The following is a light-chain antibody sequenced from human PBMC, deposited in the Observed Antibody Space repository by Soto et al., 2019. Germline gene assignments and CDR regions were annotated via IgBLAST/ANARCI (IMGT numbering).Light chain of an antibody. CDR3: QSYDSSLSGSKV. CDR1: SSNIGAGYD. J-gene: IGLJ2*01. CDR2: GNS. Sequence: QSVLTQPPSVSGAPGQRVTISCTGSSSNIGAGYDVHWYQQLPGPAPKLLIYGNSNRPSGVPDRFSGSKSGTSASLAITGLQAEDEADYYRQSYDSSLSGSKVFGGGTKLTVL. V-gene: IGLV1-40*01.